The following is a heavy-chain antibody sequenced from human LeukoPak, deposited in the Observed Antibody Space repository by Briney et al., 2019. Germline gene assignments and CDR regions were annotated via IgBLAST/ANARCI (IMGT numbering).Heavy chain of an antibody. J-gene: IGHJ4*02. CDR1: GGSISSYY. V-gene: IGHV4-59*12. CDR3: ARDKGLPEFDY. CDR2: IYYSGST. D-gene: IGHD1-14*01. Sequence: SETLSLTCTVSGGSISSYYWSWIRQPPGKGLEWIGYIYYSGSTNYNPSLKSRVTISVDTSKNQFSLKLSSVTAADTAVYYCARDKGLPEFDYWGQGTLVTVSS.